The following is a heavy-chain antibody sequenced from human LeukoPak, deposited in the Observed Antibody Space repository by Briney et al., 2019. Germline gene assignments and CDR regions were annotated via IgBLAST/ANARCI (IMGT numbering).Heavy chain of an antibody. D-gene: IGHD2-15*01. CDR2: IYYSGST. Sequence: SETLSLTCTVSGGSISSYYWSWIRQPPGKGLEWIGYIYYSGSTNYNPSLKSRVTISVDTPKNQFSLKLSSVTAADTAVYYCARQYPYCSGGSCYSSDFDYWGQGTLVTVSS. J-gene: IGHJ4*02. V-gene: IGHV4-59*08. CDR3: ARQYPYCSGGSCYSSDFDY. CDR1: GGSISSYY.